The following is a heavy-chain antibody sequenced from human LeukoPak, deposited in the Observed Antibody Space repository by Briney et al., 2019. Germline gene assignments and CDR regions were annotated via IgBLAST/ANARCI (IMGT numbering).Heavy chain of an antibody. V-gene: IGHV3-74*01. CDR2: IRSDESIT. CDR3: ARVSLSSGCLSN. D-gene: IGHD6-19*01. Sequence: GGSLRLSCAASGFTFSNYWMHWVRQAPGKGLVWVSRIRSDESITSYADSVKGRFTISRDNAKNTLFLQMNGLRAEDTAVYYCARVSLSSGCLSNWGQGTLVTVSS. J-gene: IGHJ4*02. CDR1: GFTFSNYW.